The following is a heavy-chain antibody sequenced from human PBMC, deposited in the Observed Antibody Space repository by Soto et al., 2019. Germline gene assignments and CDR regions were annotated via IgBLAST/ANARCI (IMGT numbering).Heavy chain of an antibody. CDR1: RFTFSDYY. D-gene: IGHD1-1*01. V-gene: IGHV3-11*01. Sequence: QVQLVESGGGLVKPGGSLRLSCAASRFTFSDYYMSWIRQAPGKGLEWISSISSNSGAIFYADSVKGRFTISRDNAKNSLYLQMSSLRAEDTAVYYCARRFSRYGPLYYFDSWGQRTLVTVSS. J-gene: IGHJ4*02. CDR3: ARRFSRYGPLYYFDS. CDR2: ISSNSGAI.